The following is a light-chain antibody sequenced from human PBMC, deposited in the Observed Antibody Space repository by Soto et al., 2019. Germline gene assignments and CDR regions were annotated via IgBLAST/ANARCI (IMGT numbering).Light chain of an antibody. J-gene: IGLJ1*01. Sequence: QSALTQPPSVSGSPGQSVTISCTGTISDVGFYARVSWYQQPPGTAPKLLIYDVTSRPSGVPDRFSGSQSGKTASLTISGLRAEDGADYYCSSYTSSSTYVFGPGTKVTVL. CDR1: ISDVGFYAR. CDR3: SSYTSSSTYV. V-gene: IGLV2-18*02. CDR2: DVT.